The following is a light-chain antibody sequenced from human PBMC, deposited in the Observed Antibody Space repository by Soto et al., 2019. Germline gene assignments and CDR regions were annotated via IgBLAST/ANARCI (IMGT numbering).Light chain of an antibody. J-gene: IGKJ1*01. CDR3: QQYNSYSSWT. CDR1: QSISSW. CDR2: KAS. Sequence: DIQMTQSPSTLSASVGDRVTITCRASQSISSWLAWYQQKPGKAPKLLIYKASSLESGVPSRFSGSGSATEFTLTISSLQPDDFDSYYCQQYNSYSSWTFGQGTKVEIK. V-gene: IGKV1-5*03.